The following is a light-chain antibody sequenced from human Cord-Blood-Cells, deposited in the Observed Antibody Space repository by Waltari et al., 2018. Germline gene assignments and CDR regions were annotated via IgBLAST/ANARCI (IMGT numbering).Light chain of an antibody. J-gene: IGKJ5*01. CDR1: QSISSY. Sequence: DIQMTQSPSSLSAYVEYRVTITCRASQSISSYLNWYQQKPGKAPKLLIYAASSLQSGFPSRFSGSGSGTDFTLTISSLQPEDFATYYCQQSYSTPITFGQGTRLEIK. V-gene: IGKV1-39*01. CDR2: AAS. CDR3: QQSYSTPIT.